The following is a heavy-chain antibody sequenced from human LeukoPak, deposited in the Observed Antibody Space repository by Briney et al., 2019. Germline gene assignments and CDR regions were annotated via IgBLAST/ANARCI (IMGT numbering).Heavy chain of an antibody. J-gene: IGHJ4*02. CDR1: GFTFDDYA. V-gene: IGHV3-9*01. CDR2: ISWNSGSI. D-gene: IGHD3-3*01. Sequence: GGSLRLSCAASGFTFDDYAMHWVRQAPGKGLEWVSGISWNSGSIGYADSVKGRFTISRDNAKNSLYLQMNSLRAEDTAVYYCAKDQQRFLEWSPSDYWGQGTLVTVSS. CDR3: AKDQQRFLEWSPSDY.